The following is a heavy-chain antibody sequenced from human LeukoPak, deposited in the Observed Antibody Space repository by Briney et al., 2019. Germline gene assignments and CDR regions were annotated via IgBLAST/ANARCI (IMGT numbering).Heavy chain of an antibody. CDR3: ARSRGAGPSAYFDY. Sequence: GGSLRLSCAVSGFSFAAEYMSWIRQAPGQGLEWVSYISNSGHYTNYADSVEGRFTISRDNAENSLYLQMSSLRAEDTAVYYCARSRGAGPSAYFDYWGQGTLVTVTS. D-gene: IGHD6-19*01. J-gene: IGHJ4*02. CDR1: GFSFAAEY. CDR2: ISNSGHYT. V-gene: IGHV3-11*03.